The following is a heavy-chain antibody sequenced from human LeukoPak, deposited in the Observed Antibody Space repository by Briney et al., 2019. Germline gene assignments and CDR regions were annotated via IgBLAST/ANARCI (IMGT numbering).Heavy chain of an antibody. J-gene: IGHJ3*02. CDR2: IKQDGSEK. CDR3: ARHRSGGSQDDAFDI. CDR1: GFTFSTYG. Sequence: GGSLRLSCEASGFTFSTYGINWVRQAPGKGLEWVADIKQDGSEKYYVDSVKGRFTISRQNAKKSLFLQMNSLRAEDTAVYYCARHRSGGSQDDAFDIWGQGTLVTVSS. D-gene: IGHD2-15*01. V-gene: IGHV3-7*01.